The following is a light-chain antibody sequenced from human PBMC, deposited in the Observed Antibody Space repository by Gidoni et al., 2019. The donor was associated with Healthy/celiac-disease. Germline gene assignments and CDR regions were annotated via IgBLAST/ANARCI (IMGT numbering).Light chain of an antibody. CDR1: QGISSY. CDR3: QQLNSYPLT. CDR2: AAS. V-gene: IGKV1-9*01. Sequence: DIQLTQSPSFLSAAVGDRVTLTCRASQGISSYLAWYQQKPGKAPKLLIYAASTLQSGVPSRFTISSLQPEDFATYYCQQLNSYPLTFGGGTKVEIK. J-gene: IGKJ4*01.